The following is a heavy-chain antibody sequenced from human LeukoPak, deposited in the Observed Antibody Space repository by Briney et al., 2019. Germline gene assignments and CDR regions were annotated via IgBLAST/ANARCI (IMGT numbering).Heavy chain of an antibody. V-gene: IGHV4-39*07. CDR3: ARDRNTYDFWSGGEFDY. CDR1: GGSISSSSYY. J-gene: IGHJ4*02. CDR2: IYYSGST. Sequence: NTSETLSLTCTVSGGSISSSSYYWGWIRQPPGKGLEWIGSIYYSGSTYYNPSLKSRVTISVDTSENQFSLKLSSVTAADTAVYYCARDRNTYDFWSGGEFDYWGQGTLVTVSS. D-gene: IGHD3-3*01.